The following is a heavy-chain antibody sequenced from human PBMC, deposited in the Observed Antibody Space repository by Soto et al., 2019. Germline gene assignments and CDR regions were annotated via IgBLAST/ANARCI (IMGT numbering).Heavy chain of an antibody. Sequence: SQTLSLTCAISGDSVSSNSAAWNWIRQSPSRGLEWLGRTYYRSKWYNDYAVSVKSRITINPDTSKNQFSLQLNSVTPEDTAVYYCARDQGWRWLQFYYYGMDVWGQGTTVTVSS. CDR3: ARDQGWRWLQFYYYGMDV. D-gene: IGHD5-12*01. CDR1: GDSVSSNSAA. V-gene: IGHV6-1*01. J-gene: IGHJ6*02. CDR2: TYYRSKWYN.